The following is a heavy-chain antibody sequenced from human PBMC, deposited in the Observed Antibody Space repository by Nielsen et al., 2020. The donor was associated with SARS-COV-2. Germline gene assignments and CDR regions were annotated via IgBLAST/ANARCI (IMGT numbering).Heavy chain of an antibody. CDR2: ISSDGSDV. D-gene: IGHD2-15*01. J-gene: IGHJ4*02. CDR3: AKDGGFY. Sequence: GESLKISYAASGFTFSAYAMHWVRQAPGKGLEWVAVISSDGSDVDSADSVKGRFTISRDNSKNTLFLQMDSLRGDDTAVYYCAKDGGFYWGQGTLVTVSS. CDR1: GFTFSAYA. V-gene: IGHV3-30*18.